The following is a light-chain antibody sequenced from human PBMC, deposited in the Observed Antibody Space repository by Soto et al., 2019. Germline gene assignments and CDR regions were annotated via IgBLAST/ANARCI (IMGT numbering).Light chain of an antibody. J-gene: IGKJ3*01. CDR3: QQYAYSPHT. CDR2: GAS. CDR1: QSVSSSY. Sequence: EIVLAQSPGTLSLSPGERAILSCRASQSVSSSYLAWYQQKPGQAPRLLIFGASSRATGIPDRFSGGGSGTYFALTISRLEPDDFAVYFCQQYAYSPHTFGPGTKVDIK. V-gene: IGKV3-20*01.